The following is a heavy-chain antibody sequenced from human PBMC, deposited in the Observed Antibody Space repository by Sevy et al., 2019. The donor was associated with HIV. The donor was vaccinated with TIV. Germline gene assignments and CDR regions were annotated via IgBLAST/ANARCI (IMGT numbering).Heavy chain of an antibody. V-gene: IGHV3-30-3*01. J-gene: IGHJ3*02. CDR3: VRERARSITFDI. D-gene: IGHD3-16*01. Sequence: GGSLRLSCEASGFTFNNFPIHWVRQAPGKGLEWVAVVSFDGGSNYYADSVRGRFTVSRDNSKNTVYLQLNSLRAEDTAVSYCVRERARSITFDIWGQGTLVTVSS. CDR2: VSFDGGSN. CDR1: GFTFNNFP.